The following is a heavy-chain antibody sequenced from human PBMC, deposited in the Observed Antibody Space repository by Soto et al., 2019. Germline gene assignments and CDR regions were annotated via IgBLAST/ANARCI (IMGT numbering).Heavy chain of an antibody. V-gene: IGHV4-61*01. Sequence: QVQLQESGPGLVRPSETLSLTCTVSGGYVTTGSYNWSWIRRPPGKGLEWIGNIFFTGITHYNPSLNNLVTMSVDTSKNQFSLTVTSVTAADTAVYYCARDGHGMDVWGQGTTVTVSS. J-gene: IGHJ6*02. CDR1: GGYVTTGSYN. CDR2: IFFTGIT. CDR3: ARDGHGMDV.